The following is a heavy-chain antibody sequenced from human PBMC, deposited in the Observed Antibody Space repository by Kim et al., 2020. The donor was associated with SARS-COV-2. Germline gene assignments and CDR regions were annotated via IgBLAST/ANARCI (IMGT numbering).Heavy chain of an antibody. Sequence: SETLSLTCAVYGGSFSGYYWSWIRQPPGKGLEWIGEINHSGSTNYNPSLKSRVTISVDTSKNQFSLKLSSVTAADTAVYYCASSAAPSLDYWGQGTLVTVSS. CDR1: GGSFSGYY. CDR3: ASSAAPSLDY. V-gene: IGHV4-34*01. D-gene: IGHD6-13*01. J-gene: IGHJ4*02. CDR2: INHSGST.